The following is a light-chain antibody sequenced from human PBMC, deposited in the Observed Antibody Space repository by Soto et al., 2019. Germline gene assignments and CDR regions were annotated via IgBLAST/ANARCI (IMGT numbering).Light chain of an antibody. Sequence: EIVMTQSPAPLSVSPGAGATLSRRASQSVSSKLAWYQQKPGQAPRLLIYGASTRATGVPARFSGSGSGTEFTLTISSLQSEDFAVYYCQQYNSWRPTFGQGTKVDIK. V-gene: IGKV3-15*01. CDR3: QQYNSWRPT. J-gene: IGKJ1*01. CDR1: QSVSSK. CDR2: GAS.